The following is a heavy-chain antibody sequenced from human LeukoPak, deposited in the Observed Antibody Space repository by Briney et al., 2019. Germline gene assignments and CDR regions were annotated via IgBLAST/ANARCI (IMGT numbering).Heavy chain of an antibody. D-gene: IGHD1-26*01. Sequence: SETLSLTCTVSGGSISPYYWSWIRQPPGKGLEWIGYIYYSGSTNYNPSLKSRVTISVDTSKNQFSLKLSSVTAADTAVYYCARGRLRGSYFYWGQGTLVTVSS. J-gene: IGHJ4*02. V-gene: IGHV4-59*12. CDR3: ARGRLRGSYFY. CDR2: IYYSGST. CDR1: GGSISPYY.